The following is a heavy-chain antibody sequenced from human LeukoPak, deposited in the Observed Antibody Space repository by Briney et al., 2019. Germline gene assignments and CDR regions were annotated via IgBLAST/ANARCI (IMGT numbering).Heavy chain of an antibody. V-gene: IGHV3-21*01. CDR3: ARGSCSSTSCYASFDY. Sequence: GGSMRLSCGASGFTFSSYSMNWVRQAPGKGLEWVSSISSSSSYIYYADSVKGRFTISRDNAKNSLYLQMNSLRAEDTAVYYCARGSCSSTSCYASFDYWGQGTLVTVSS. CDR2: ISSSSSYI. D-gene: IGHD2-2*01. CDR1: GFTFSSYS. J-gene: IGHJ4*02.